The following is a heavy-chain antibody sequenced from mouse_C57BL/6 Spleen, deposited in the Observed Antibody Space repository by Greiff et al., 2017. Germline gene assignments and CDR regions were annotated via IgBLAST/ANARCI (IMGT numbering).Heavy chain of an antibody. CDR2: ISSGSSAT. CDR3: AHDLYYAMDY. V-gene: IGHV5-17*01. J-gene: IGHJ4*01. Sequence: EVKVVESGGGLVKPGGSLKLSCAASGFTFSDYGMHWVRQAPEKGLEWVAYISSGSSATYYADTVKGRFTISKGNAKNTRFLQLTSLRSEDTAMYSCAHDLYYAMDYGGQGPSGTVSS. CDR1: GFTFSDYG.